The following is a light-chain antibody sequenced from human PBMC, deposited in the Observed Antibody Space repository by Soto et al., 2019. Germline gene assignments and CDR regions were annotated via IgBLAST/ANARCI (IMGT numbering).Light chain of an antibody. CDR2: SAS. V-gene: IGKV1-39*01. J-gene: IGKJ2*01. CDR3: QQSYKIPPT. Sequence: DIQMTQSPSSLSAFVGDRVTITCRASQSIGNFLNWYQHKPGKAPKLLIFSASTLQSGVSSRFSGSGSGTDFTLTINSLQPEDFATYYCQQSYKIPPTFGQGTKVEIK. CDR1: QSIGNF.